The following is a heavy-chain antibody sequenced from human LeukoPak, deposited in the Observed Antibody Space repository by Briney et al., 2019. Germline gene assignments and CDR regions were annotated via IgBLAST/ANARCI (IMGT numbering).Heavy chain of an antibody. CDR3: ARGLQQQLGWFDP. V-gene: IGHV3-53*04. J-gene: IGHJ5*02. Sequence: GGSLRLSCSACGVTVSNNYMSWVRQAPGKGLEWVSIIHSGGGTNYADSVKGRFTISRNNSKNTLYLQMSSLRSDDTAVYYCARGLQQQLGWFDPRGQGTLVTVSS. CDR2: IHSGGGT. CDR1: GVTVSNNY. D-gene: IGHD6-13*01.